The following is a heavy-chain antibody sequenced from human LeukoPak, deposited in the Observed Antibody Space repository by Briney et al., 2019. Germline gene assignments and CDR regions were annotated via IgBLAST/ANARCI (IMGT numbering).Heavy chain of an antibody. Sequence: PGGSLRLSCAASGFTFSSYAMHWVRQAPGKGLEWVAVISYDGSNKYYADSVKGRFTISRDNSKNTLYLQMNSLRAEDTAVYYCARGALGIAVAGGFDYWGQGTLVTVSS. D-gene: IGHD6-19*01. CDR1: GFTFSSYA. V-gene: IGHV3-30-3*01. CDR2: ISYDGSNK. J-gene: IGHJ4*02. CDR3: ARGALGIAVAGGFDY.